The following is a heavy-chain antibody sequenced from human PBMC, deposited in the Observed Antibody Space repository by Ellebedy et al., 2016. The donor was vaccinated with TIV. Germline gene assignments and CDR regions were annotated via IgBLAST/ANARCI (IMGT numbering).Heavy chain of an antibody. D-gene: IGHD6-6*01. J-gene: IGHJ3*02. CDR3: ARGPEYQFEAFDI. V-gene: IGHV4-39*07. Sequence: GSLRLSCNVSGGSISSSSYYWGWIRQPPGKGLEWIGSMYYSGSTYYNPSLKSRVTISADTSKNQFSLKLSSVTAADTAVYYCARGPEYQFEAFDIWGQGTMVTVSS. CDR2: MYYSGST. CDR1: GGSISSSSYY.